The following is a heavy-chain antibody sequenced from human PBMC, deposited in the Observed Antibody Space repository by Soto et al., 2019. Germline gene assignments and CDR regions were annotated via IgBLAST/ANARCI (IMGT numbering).Heavy chain of an antibody. J-gene: IGHJ6*02. V-gene: IGHV3-48*02. D-gene: IGHD1-26*01. CDR2: ISSSSTI. CDR3: ARDRGWDYYYGMDV. Sequence: EVQLVESGGGLVQPGGSLRLSCAASGFTFSSYSMNWVRQAPGKGLEWVSYISSSSTIYYADSVKGRFTISRDNAKNSLYLQMNSLRDEDTAVYYCARDRGWDYYYGMDVWGQGTTVTVSS. CDR1: GFTFSSYS.